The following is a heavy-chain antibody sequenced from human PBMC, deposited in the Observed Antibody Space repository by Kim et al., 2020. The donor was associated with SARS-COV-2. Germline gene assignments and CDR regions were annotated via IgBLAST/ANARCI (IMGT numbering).Heavy chain of an antibody. J-gene: IGHJ3*02. Sequence: GGSLRLSCAASGFTFSSYAMHWVRQAPGKGLEWVAVISYDGSNKYYADSVKGRFTISRDNSKNTLYLQMNSLRAEDTAVYYCARDHPPVLEWLPHDIWGQGTMVTVSS. V-gene: IGHV3-30-3*01. CDR2: ISYDGSNK. D-gene: IGHD3-3*01. CDR1: GFTFSSYA. CDR3: ARDHPPVLEWLPHDI.